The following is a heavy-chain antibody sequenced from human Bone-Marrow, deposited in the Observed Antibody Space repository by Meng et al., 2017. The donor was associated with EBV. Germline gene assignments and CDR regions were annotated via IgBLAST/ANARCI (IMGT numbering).Heavy chain of an antibody. CDR2: IGTAGDT. CDR1: GFSVTRAD. D-gene: IGHD3-3*01. V-gene: IGHV3-13*01. CDR3: VRSFYDEYPA. J-gene: IGHJ5*02. Sequence: VLLGASGGGCIQPAGSLRLSCAASGFSVTRADMNWVRQATGKGLEWVSGIGTAGDTYSPDYMKGRFTIAREDANNSLYLQMNSLRVGDTAMYYCVRSFYDEYPAWGQGTLVTVSS.